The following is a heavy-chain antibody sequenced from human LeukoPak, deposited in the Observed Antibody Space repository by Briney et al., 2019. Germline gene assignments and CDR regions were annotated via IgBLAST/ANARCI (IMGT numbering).Heavy chain of an antibody. CDR3: ARDSPCGSENWFDP. CDR2: IYYSGST. CDR1: GGSISSGGYY. D-gene: IGHD3-10*01. V-gene: IGHV4-30-4*08. Sequence: SQTLSLTCTVSGGSISSGGYYWSWIRQHPGKGLEWIGYIYYSGSTYYNPSLKSRVTISVDTSKNQFSLKLSSVTAADTAVYYCARDSPCGSENWFDPWGQGTLVTVSS. J-gene: IGHJ5*02.